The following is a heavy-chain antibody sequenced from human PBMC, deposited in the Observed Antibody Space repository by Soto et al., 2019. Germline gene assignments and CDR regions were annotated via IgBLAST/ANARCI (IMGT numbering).Heavy chain of an antibody. V-gene: IGHV3-48*01. J-gene: IGHJ6*03. CDR2: ISSSGTTV. D-gene: IGHD2-15*01. CDR1: GFTFSQYS. Sequence: GGSLRLSCAASGFTFSQYSMTWVRQAPGKGLEWVSYISSSGTTVYYADSVKGRFTISRDNAENSLYLQMNSLRAEDTAVYFCARHSHDYYYYCMDVWGKGTTVTVSS. CDR3: ARHSHDYYYYCMDV.